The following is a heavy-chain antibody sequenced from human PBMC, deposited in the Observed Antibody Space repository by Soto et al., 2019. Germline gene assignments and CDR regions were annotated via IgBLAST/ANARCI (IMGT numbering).Heavy chain of an antibody. CDR3: AKGSRGYTTYYFDY. D-gene: IGHD5-18*01. J-gene: IGHJ4*02. CDR1: EFSFGGYA. Sequence: EVQLLESGGGLVQPGGSLRLSCAASEFSFGGYAMSWVRQAPGKGLAWVSSISGSGARAFYAASVRGRFTISRDNSGNTGSLPMNSLPAEDTALYYCAKGSRGYTTYYFDYWGQGTRITVSS. V-gene: IGHV3-23*01. CDR2: ISGSGARA.